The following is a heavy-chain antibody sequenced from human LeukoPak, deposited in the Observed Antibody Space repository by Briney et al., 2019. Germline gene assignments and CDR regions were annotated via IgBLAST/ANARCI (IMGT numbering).Heavy chain of an antibody. CDR2: IDPSGVP. CDR3: ARMEKSSRRAGY. D-gene: IGHD6-19*01. CDR1: GYTFTSYY. Sequence: ASVKVSCKASGYTFTSYYMHWVRQAPGQGLEWMGIIDPSGVPTYAQKFQGRVTMTRDTSTSTIYMELSSLRFEDTAVYYCARMEKSSRRAGYWGQGTLVTVS. J-gene: IGHJ4*02. V-gene: IGHV1-46*01.